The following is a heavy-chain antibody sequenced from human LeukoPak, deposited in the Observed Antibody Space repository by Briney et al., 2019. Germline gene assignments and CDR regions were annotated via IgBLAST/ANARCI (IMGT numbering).Heavy chain of an antibody. CDR3: ARHGIYYGLGSSYGLPDWFDP. CDR2: IYYSGNT. J-gene: IGHJ5*02. Sequence: SETLSLTCTVSGGSISSTRYYLGWLRQPPGKGLEWIGSIYYSGNTYYNPSLKSRVTMSVDRSKNQFSLKLSSVTAADTAVYYCARHGIYYGLGSSYGLPDWFDPWGQGTLVTVSS. V-gene: IGHV4-39*01. D-gene: IGHD3-10*01. CDR1: GGSISSTRYY.